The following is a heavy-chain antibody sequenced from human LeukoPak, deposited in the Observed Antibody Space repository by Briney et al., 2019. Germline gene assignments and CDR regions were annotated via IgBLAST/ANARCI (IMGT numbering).Heavy chain of an antibody. Sequence: ASVKVSCKASGYTFTSYYMHWVRQAPGQGLEWMGWISAYNGNTNYAQKFQGRVTMTRDTSTSTVYMELSSLRSEDTAVYYCAREGDGYEGFDYWGQGTLVTVSS. CDR2: ISAYNGNT. CDR3: AREGDGYEGFDY. J-gene: IGHJ4*02. CDR1: GYTFTSYY. V-gene: IGHV1-46*01. D-gene: IGHD5-12*01.